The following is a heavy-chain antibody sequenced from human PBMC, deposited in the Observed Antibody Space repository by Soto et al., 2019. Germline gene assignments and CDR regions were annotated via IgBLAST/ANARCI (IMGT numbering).Heavy chain of an antibody. D-gene: IGHD6-25*01. CDR3: ARDLAAANY. J-gene: IGHJ4*02. V-gene: IGHV1-46*01. CDR2: INPNGGGT. CDR1: GYTFTSSY. Sequence: TSVKVSCKASGYTFTSSYVHWVRQAPGQGLEWMAIINPNGGGTNYAQKFQGRVTVTRDTSTSTVFMELSSLQSEDTAVYYCARDLAAANYWGQGTLVTVSS.